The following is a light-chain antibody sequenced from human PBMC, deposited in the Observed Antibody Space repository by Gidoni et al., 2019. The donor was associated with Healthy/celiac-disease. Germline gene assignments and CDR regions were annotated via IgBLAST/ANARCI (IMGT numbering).Light chain of an antibody. CDR3: QQYYSTPQT. CDR1: QSVLYSSNNKNY. V-gene: IGKV4-1*01. J-gene: IGKJ2*01. Sequence: DIVMTQSQDYLAVSLGERATINCKSSQSVLYSSNNKNYLAWYQQKPGQPPKLLIYWASTRESGVPDRFSGSGSGTDFTLTISSLQAEDVAVYYCQQYYSTPQTFGQGPKLEIK. CDR2: WAS.